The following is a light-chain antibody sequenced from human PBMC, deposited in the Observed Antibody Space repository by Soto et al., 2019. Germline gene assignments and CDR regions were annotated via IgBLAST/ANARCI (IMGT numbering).Light chain of an antibody. Sequence: SYELPQPPSVSVSPGQTASLTCSGDKLGDQYACWYQQKPGQSPVLVIYQDSKRPSGIPERFSGSKSGNTATLTISGTQAMDEADYYCQAWDSSTPVVFGGGTKLTVL. CDR1: KLGDQY. V-gene: IGLV3-1*01. CDR2: QDS. CDR3: QAWDSSTPVV. J-gene: IGLJ2*01.